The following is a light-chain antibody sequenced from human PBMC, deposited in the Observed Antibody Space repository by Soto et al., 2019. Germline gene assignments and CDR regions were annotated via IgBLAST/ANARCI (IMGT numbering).Light chain of an antibody. V-gene: IGLV2-14*03. CDR1: SSDVGGYDY. CDR3: SSYASSTTPVV. Sequence: QSALTQPASVSGSPGQPINISCTGTSSDVGGYDYVSWYQQHPGTAPKLIIYDVSNRPSGVSNRFSGSKSGHTASLTISGLQAEDEGDYYCSSYASSTTPVVFGGGTKLTVL. CDR2: DVS. J-gene: IGLJ2*01.